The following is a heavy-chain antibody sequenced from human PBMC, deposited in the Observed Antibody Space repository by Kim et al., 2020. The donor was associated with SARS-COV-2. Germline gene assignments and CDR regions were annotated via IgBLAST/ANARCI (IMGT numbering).Heavy chain of an antibody. D-gene: IGHD3-10*01. CDR2: FDPADGET. Sequence: ASVKVSCKVSGYTLTELSMHWVRQAPGKGLEWMGGFDPADGETIYAQKFQGRLTMTEDTSTNTAYMELSSLRSEDTAVYYCATYRICLVRGYGLDVWGQGTTVTVSS. J-gene: IGHJ6*02. CDR1: GYTLTELS. V-gene: IGHV1-24*01. CDR3: ATYRICLVRGYGLDV.